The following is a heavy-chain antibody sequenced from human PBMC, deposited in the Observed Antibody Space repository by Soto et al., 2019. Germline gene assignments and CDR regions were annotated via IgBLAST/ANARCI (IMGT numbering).Heavy chain of an antibody. CDR1: GFTFSSHV. CDR3: ARGPRAPPPHDYGMDV. CDR2: ISGGGGTT. J-gene: IGHJ6*02. V-gene: IGHV3-23*01. Sequence: EVQLLESGGGLVQPGGSLRLSCAASGFTFSSHVMNWFRQAPGKGLEWVAAISGGGGTTYYGDSVEGRFTMSRDNSKNTLYLQMNSLRAEDTAVYYCARGPRAPPPHDYGMDVWGQGTTVTVSS.